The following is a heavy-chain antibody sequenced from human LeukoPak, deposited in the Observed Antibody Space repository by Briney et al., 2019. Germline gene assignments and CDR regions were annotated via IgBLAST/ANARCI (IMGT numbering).Heavy chain of an antibody. CDR3: AREDPPRANGGYDY. Sequence: SETLSLTCTVSGGSISSGDYYWSWIRQPPGKGLEWIGYIYYSGSTYYNPSLKSRVTISVDTSKNQFSLKLSSVTAADTAVYYCAREDPPRANGGYDYWGQGTLVTVSS. D-gene: IGHD5-12*01. V-gene: IGHV4-30-4*01. J-gene: IGHJ4*02. CDR1: GGSISSGDYY. CDR2: IYYSGST.